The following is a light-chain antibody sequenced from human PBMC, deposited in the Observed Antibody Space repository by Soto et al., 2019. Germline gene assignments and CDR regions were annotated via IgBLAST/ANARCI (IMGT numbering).Light chain of an antibody. CDR1: SSDVGGYDL. J-gene: IGLJ3*02. CDR2: EGS. CDR3: CAYVSSNTLL. V-gene: IGLV2-23*01. Sequence: QSALTQPASVSGSPGQSITISCTGTSSDVGGYDLVSWYQQHPGKAPKLIIYEGSKRPSGISNRFSGPKSGNTASLIISGLQGDDEGDYYCCAYVSSNTLLFGGGTQLTVL.